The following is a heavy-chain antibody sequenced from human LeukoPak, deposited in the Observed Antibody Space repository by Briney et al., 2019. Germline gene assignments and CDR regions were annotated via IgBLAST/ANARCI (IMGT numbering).Heavy chain of an antibody. D-gene: IGHD2-2*01. Sequence: GSSLRLSRAASGFTFRTYELHWVRQAPGKGLEGVAVISYDWRNKDYANSVKGRFTISRDNSKNTLYVQMNSLRAEDTAVYYCARYRDCSSISCYNAFDIWGQGTMVTVSS. J-gene: IGHJ3*02. CDR3: ARYRDCSSISCYNAFDI. CDR1: GFTFRTYE. CDR2: ISYDWRNK. V-gene: IGHV3-30*16.